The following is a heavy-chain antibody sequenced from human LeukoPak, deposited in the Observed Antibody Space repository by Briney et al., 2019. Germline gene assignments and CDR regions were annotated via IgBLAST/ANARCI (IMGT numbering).Heavy chain of an antibody. Sequence: SETLSLTCTVSGGSISSYYWSWIRQPPGKGLEWIGYIYYSGSTNYNPSLKSRVTISVDTSKNQFSLKLSSVTAADTAVYYCARVRFGESEYYMDVWGKGTTVTVSS. V-gene: IGHV4-59*01. CDR2: IYYSGST. CDR3: ARVRFGESEYYMDV. CDR1: GGSISSYY. J-gene: IGHJ6*03. D-gene: IGHD3-10*01.